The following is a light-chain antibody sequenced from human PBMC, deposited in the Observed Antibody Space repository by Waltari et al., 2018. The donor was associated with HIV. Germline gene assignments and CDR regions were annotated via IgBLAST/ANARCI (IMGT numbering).Light chain of an antibody. J-gene: IGLJ3*02. V-gene: IGLV1-47*01. CDR3: ATWDDSLSGWV. Sequence: QSVMTQPPSASGTPGQRVTISCSGRSSNIGSNYVYWFQHVPGTAPKRLIYRNTQRPSGVPDRFSGSKSGTSASLAISGLRSEDEGDYYCATWDDSLSGWVFGGGTKLTVL. CDR2: RNT. CDR1: SSNIGSNY.